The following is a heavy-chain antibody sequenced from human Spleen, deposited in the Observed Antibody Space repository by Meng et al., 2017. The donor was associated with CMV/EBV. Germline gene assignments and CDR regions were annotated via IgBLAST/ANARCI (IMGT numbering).Heavy chain of an antibody. V-gene: IGHV4-39*07. CDR2: IDYSGST. CDR1: GGSISSSTYY. CDR3: ARDVRNYHDSSGYPAYYFDY. D-gene: IGHD3-22*01. Sequence: GSLRLSCTVSGGSISSSTYYWGWIRQPPGKALEWIGSIDYSGSTYYNPSLKSRVTISVDTSKNQFSLKLNSVTAADTAVYYCARDVRNYHDSSGYPAYYFDYWGQGTPVTVSS. J-gene: IGHJ4*02.